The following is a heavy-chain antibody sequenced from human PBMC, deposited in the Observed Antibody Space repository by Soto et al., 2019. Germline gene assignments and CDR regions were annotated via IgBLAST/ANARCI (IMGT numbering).Heavy chain of an antibody. D-gene: IGHD2-15*01. CDR3: ARDYCSGGSCYVDI. CDR1: GYTFTGYD. J-gene: IGHJ3*02. Sequence: ASVNGSCKASGYTFTGYDMHWVRQAPGQGLEWMGWINPNSGGTNYAQKFQGWVTMTRDTSISTAYMELSRLRSDDTAVYYCARDYCSGGSCYVDIWGQGTMVTVSS. V-gene: IGHV1-2*04. CDR2: INPNSGGT.